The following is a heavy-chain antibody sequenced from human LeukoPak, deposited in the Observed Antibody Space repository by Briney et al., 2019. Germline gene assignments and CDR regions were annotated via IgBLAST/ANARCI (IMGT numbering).Heavy chain of an antibody. V-gene: IGHV4-61*10. D-gene: IGHD3-22*01. CDR2: IYYSGST. CDR3: ARRRVDSSGYDAFDI. CDR1: GGSISSDYYD. J-gene: IGHJ3*02. Sequence: SETLSLTCTVSGGSISSDYYDWRWIRQPAEKGLEWIGYIYYSGSTNYNPSLNSRVNILIATSKNQFSLKLGSMTAADTAVYYCARRRVDSSGYDAFDIWGQGTMVTVSS.